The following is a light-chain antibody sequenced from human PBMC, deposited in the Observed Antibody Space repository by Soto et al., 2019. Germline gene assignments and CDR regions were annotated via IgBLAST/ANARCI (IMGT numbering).Light chain of an antibody. CDR2: AAS. Sequence: RTQTPLSLPVTPGEPASISCRSSQSLFDSDNGNTYLDXXLQKPGRAPKLLIYAASSLQSGVTSRLSGSGSGTDFTLTISSLQPEDFATYYCQQSYSTHVTFGQGTKVDIK. CDR3: QQSYSTHVT. V-gene: IGKV1-39*01. J-gene: IGKJ1*01. CDR1: QSLFDSDNGNTY.